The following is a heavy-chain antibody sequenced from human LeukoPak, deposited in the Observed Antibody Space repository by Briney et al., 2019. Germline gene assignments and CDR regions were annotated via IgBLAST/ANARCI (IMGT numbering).Heavy chain of an antibody. Sequence: GGSLRLSCAASGFTFSRYWMSWVRQAPGKGLEWVANIKQDGSEKYYVDSVKGRFTISRDNAKNSLFLQMNSLKTEDTAFYYCAKGARSSSGYTTDWGQGILVTVS. J-gene: IGHJ4*02. CDR1: GFTFSRYW. D-gene: IGHD3-22*01. V-gene: IGHV3-7*03. CDR3: AKGARSSSGYTTD. CDR2: IKQDGSEK.